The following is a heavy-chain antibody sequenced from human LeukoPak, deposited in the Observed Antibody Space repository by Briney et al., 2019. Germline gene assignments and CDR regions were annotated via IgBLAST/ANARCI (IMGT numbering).Heavy chain of an antibody. D-gene: IGHD3-3*01. CDR3: ARVRLYVYMDV. V-gene: IGHV3-30*03. CDR2: ISYDGSNK. CDR1: GFTFSSYG. J-gene: IGHJ6*03. Sequence: GGSLRLSCAASGFTFSSYGMHWVRQAPGKGLEWVAVISYDGSNKYYADSVKGRFTISRDNAKNSLYLQMNSLRAEDTALYHCARVRLYVYMDVWGKGTTVTVSS.